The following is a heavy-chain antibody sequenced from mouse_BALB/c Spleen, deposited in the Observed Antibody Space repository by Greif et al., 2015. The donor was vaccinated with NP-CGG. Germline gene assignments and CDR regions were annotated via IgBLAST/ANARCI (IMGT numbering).Heavy chain of an antibody. D-gene: IGHD3-2*01. J-gene: IGHJ1*01. V-gene: IGHV3-6*02. CDR3: ARGGDSYWYFDV. CDR1: GYSITSGYY. Sequence: EVQLQQSGPGLVKPSQSLSLTCSVTGYSITSGYYWNWIRQFPGNKLEWMGYISYDGSNNYNPSLKNRISITRDTSKNQFFLKLNSVTTEDTATYYCARGGDSYWYFDVWGAGTTVTVSS. CDR2: ISYDGSN.